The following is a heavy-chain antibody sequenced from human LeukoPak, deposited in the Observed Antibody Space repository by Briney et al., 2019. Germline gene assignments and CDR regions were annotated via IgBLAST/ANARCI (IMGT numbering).Heavy chain of an antibody. D-gene: IGHD3-9*01. J-gene: IGHJ4*02. V-gene: IGHV3-33*01. CDR2: IWYDGSNK. CDR3: ARDSLINYDILTGIFDY. Sequence: GGSLRLSCAASGFTFSSYGMHWVRQAPGKGLEGVAVIWYDGSNKYYVDSVKGRFTISRDNSKNALYLQMNSLRAEDTAVYYCARDSLINYDILTGIFDYWGQGTLVTVSS. CDR1: GFTFSSYG.